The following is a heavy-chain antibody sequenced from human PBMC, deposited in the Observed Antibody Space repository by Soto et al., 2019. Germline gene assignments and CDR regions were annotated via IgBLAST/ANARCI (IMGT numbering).Heavy chain of an antibody. D-gene: IGHD1-26*01. Sequence: GESLKISCAASGFTFSSYVMHWVRQAPGKGLEWVAVISDDGNNQYYPDSVKGRFTVSRDNSTNTVYLQMNSLRAEDTAVYYCAKLGMVGATKGSKWTIYHCDYWGREGLFGVSS. V-gene: IGHV3-30*18. J-gene: IGHJ4*02. CDR2: ISDDGNNQ. CDR3: AKLGMVGATKGSKWTIYHCDY. CDR1: GFTFSSYV.